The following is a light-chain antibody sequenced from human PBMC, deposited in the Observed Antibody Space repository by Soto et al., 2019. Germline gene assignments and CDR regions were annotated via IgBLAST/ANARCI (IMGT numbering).Light chain of an antibody. Sequence: QSVLTQPASVSGSPGQSITISCTGSSSDIGAYDYVSWYQQRPVKAPTLMIFDVTNRPSGVSDRFSGSKSGNTASLTVSGFHTEDEADYYCSSYTSSSTPYVFGTGTKVTV. CDR2: DVT. J-gene: IGLJ1*01. CDR1: SSDIGAYDY. CDR3: SSYTSSSTPYV. V-gene: IGLV2-14*01.